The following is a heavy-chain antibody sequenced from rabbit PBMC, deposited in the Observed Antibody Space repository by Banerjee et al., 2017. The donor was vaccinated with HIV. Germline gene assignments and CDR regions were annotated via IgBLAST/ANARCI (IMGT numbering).Heavy chain of an antibody. J-gene: IGHJ4*01. D-gene: IGHD4-1*01. V-gene: IGHV1S45*01. CDR2: INSNTGNT. CDR3: ARDLAGVIGWNFNL. Sequence: QEQLVESGGGLVQPGGSLKLSCKASGFDFNNYHMCWVRQAPGKGLEWIACINSNTGNTVYASWAKGPFTISKTSSTTVTLQMTSLTAADTATYFCARDLAGVIGWNFNLWGPGTLVTVS. CDR1: GFDFNNYH.